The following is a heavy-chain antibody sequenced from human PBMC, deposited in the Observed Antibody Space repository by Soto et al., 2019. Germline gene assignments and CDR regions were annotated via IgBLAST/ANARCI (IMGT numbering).Heavy chain of an antibody. V-gene: IGHV4-61*01. CDR2: VYHTGRT. CDR1: GGSFKSGSYS. Sequence: QVQLQESGPGLVKPSETLSLTCTVSGGSFKSGSYSWSWIRQPPGKGLEWIGYVYHTGRTSYNPSVKSRVPISMDTSKIQFSLNLDSVTAADTAVYFCARDFAYFDSWGQGTLVTVSS. D-gene: IGHD3-3*01. CDR3: ARDFAYFDS. J-gene: IGHJ4*02.